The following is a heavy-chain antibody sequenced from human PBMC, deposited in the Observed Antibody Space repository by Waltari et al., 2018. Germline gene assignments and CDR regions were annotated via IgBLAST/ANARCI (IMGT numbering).Heavy chain of an antibody. Sequence: EVQLVESGGGLVQPGGSLRLSCAASGFTFSNSWMDWVRQAPGKGREWGANIKPDGSGRHYVDSVQGRFTVSRDNAQNLLFLQINTLRVDDTAVYYCSLSLNSWGQGTLVTVSP. CDR2: IKPDGSGR. V-gene: IGHV3-7*01. CDR1: GFTFSNSW. J-gene: IGHJ4*02. CDR3: SLSLNS.